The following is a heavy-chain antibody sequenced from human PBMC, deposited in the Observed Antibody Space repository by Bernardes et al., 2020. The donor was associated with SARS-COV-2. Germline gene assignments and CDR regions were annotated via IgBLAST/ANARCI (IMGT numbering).Heavy chain of an antibody. D-gene: IGHD6-19*01. CDR3: ASGEAVAGPDYNYHFGLDV. V-gene: IGHV4-59*01. J-gene: IGHJ6*02. CDR1: SGSSSTSY. Sequence: SETLSLTCTLSSGSSSTSYWSWIRQPPGKGLEWIGNIYYSGTTDYNPSLKSRVSTSLDASKNQISLRLGSVTAADTAVYYCASGEAVAGPDYNYHFGLDVWGPGTTVSVSS. CDR2: IYYSGTT.